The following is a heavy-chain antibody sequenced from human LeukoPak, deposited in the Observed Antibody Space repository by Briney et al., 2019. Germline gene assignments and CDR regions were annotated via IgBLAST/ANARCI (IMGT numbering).Heavy chain of an antibody. CDR2: INPNSGVT. CDR3: ARDGSTMTIDIDY. D-gene: IGHD4/OR15-4a*01. J-gene: IGHJ4*02. V-gene: IGHV1-2*02. Sequence: ASVKVSCKASGYTFTSYYVHWVRQAPGQGLEWMGWINPNSGVTDYAQKFQGRVSMTRDTSISTAYMELSRLRSADTAVYYCARDGSTMTIDIDYWGQGILVTVSS. CDR1: GYTFTSYY.